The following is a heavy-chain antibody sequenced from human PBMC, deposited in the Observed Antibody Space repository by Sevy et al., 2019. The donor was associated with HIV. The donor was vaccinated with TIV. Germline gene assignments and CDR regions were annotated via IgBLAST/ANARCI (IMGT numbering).Heavy chain of an antibody. V-gene: IGHV3-23*01. Sequence: GGSLRLSCVASGFIFNSYAMNWVRQAPGKGLEWVSSLSGSGGSTYYGDCAKGRFSISRDNFNNRVFLEMNTLRADDTAVYYCARGYGSGSPPDYWGQGTLVTVSS. CDR1: GFIFNSYA. D-gene: IGHD3-10*01. CDR3: ARGYGSGSPPDY. J-gene: IGHJ4*02. CDR2: LSGSGGST.